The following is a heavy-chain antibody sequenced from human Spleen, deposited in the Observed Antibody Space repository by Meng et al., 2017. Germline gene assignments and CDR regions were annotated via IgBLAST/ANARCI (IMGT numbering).Heavy chain of an antibody. V-gene: IGHV3-30*04. CDR2: ISKDGSNK. CDR3: AREFHSSGSAGTFDI. D-gene: IGHD3-22*01. CDR1: GFSFSDYV. J-gene: IGHJ3*02. Sequence: GESLKISCAASGFSFSDYVIHWVRQTPGKGLEWVALISKDGSNKHFADSVKDRFTMSRDMSKNTLFLEMNNLRAQDTAVYYCAREFHSSGSAGTFDIWGQGTMVTVSS.